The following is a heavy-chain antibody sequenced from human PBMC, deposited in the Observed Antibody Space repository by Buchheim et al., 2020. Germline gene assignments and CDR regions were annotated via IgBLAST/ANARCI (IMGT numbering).Heavy chain of an antibody. CDR3: ATLPWGFGELSNGPLKEAALYYYYGMDV. J-gene: IGHJ6*02. CDR2: INPNSGGT. V-gene: IGHV1-2*02. Sequence: QVQLVQSGAEVKKPGASVKVSCKASGYTFTGYYMHWVRQAPGQGLEWMGWINPNSGGTNYAQKFQGRVTMTRDTSISTAYMELSRLRSDDTAVYYCATLPWGFGELSNGPLKEAALYYYYGMDVWGQGTT. CDR1: GYTFTGYY. D-gene: IGHD3-10*01.